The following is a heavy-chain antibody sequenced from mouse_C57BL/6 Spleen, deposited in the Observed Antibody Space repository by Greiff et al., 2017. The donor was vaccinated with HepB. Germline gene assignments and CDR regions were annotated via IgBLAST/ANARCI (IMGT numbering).Heavy chain of an antibody. D-gene: IGHD2-1*01. CDR1: GYTFTDYN. V-gene: IGHV1-18*01. CDR3: AREGNYGNFAMDY. CDR2: INPNNGGT. Sequence: VQLKESGPELVKPGASVKIPCEASGYTFTDYNMDWVKQSHGKRLEWIGDINPNNGGTIYNQKFKGKATLTVDKSSSTAYMELRSLTSEDTAVYYCAREGNYGNFAMDYWGQGTSVTVSS. J-gene: IGHJ4*01.